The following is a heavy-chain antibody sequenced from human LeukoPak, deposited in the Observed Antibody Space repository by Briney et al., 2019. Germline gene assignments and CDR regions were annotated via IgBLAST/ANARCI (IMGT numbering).Heavy chain of an antibody. CDR2: ISYDGNNK. CDR3: AKDHYNYIWGTYEFDH. V-gene: IGHV3-30*18. Sequence: GGSLRLSCAASGFTFSSYGMHWVRQAPGKGLEWVAVISYDGNNKFYADSVKGRFTISRDNSKNTLYLQMNSLRAEGTAVYYCAKDHYNYIWGTYEFDHWGQGTLVTVSS. D-gene: IGHD3-16*01. CDR1: GFTFSSYG. J-gene: IGHJ4*02.